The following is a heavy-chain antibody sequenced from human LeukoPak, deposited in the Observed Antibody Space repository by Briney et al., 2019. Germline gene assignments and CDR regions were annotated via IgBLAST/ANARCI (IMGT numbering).Heavy chain of an antibody. J-gene: IGHJ4*02. Sequence: SETLSLTCTVSGGSISSGDYYWSWIRQPPGKGLEWIGYIYYSRSTYYNPSLKSRVTISVDTSKNQFSLKLSSVTAADTAVYYCARVSYDILTGYTHFDYWGQGTLVTVSS. CDR3: ARVSYDILTGYTHFDY. D-gene: IGHD3-9*01. CDR1: GGSISSGDYY. V-gene: IGHV4-30-4*01. CDR2: IYYSRST.